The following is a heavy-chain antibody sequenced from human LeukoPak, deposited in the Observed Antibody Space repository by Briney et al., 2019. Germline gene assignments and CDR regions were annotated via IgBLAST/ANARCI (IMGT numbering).Heavy chain of an antibody. CDR2: ISSSGSTI. J-gene: IGHJ4*02. V-gene: IGHV3-48*03. Sequence: EGSLRLSCAASGFTFSSYEMNWVRQAPGKGLEWVSYISSSGSTIYYADSVKGRFTISRDNAKNSLYLQMNSLRAEDTAVYYCARVGGSSGWYHRPGGPYELDYWGQGTLVTVSS. CDR3: ARVGGSSGWYHRPGGPYELDY. CDR1: GFTFSSYE. D-gene: IGHD6-19*01.